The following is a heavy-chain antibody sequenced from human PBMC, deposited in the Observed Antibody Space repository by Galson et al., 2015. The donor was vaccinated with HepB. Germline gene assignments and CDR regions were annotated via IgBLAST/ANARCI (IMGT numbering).Heavy chain of an antibody. Sequence: SVKVSCKASGYTFTSYGISWVRQAPGQGLEWMGWINAGDGDTRYSQRFQGRVTITRDTSASTAYMELSSLRSEDTAVYYCARAPEGSVVVTAPPGDYWGQGTLVTVSS. D-gene: IGHD2-21*02. J-gene: IGHJ4*02. CDR3: ARAPEGSVVVTAPPGDY. CDR2: INAGDGDT. V-gene: IGHV1-3*01. CDR1: GYTFTSYG.